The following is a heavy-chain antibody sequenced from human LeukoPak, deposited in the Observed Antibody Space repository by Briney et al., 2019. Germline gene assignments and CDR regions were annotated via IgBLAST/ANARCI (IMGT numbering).Heavy chain of an antibody. CDR1: GGSISSSSYY. CDR2: IYYSGST. V-gene: IGHV4-39*07. CDR3: AYSGSYYRGWFDP. J-gene: IGHJ5*02. D-gene: IGHD1-26*01. Sequence: SETLSLTCTVSGGSISSSSYYWGWIRQPPGKGLEGIGSIYYSGSTYYNPSLKSRVSISVDKSKKQFSLKLSSVTAADTAVYYCAYSGSYYRGWFDPWGQGTLVTVSS.